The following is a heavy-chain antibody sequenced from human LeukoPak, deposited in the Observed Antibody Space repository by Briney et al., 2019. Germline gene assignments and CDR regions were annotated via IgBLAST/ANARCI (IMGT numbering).Heavy chain of an antibody. Sequence: ASETLSLTCTVSGGSISSSSYYWGWIRQPPGKGLEWIGSIYYSGSTYYNPSLKSRVTISVDTSKNQFSLKLSSVTAADTAVYYCAREIYCSGGSCYGGYYYYYYMDVWGKGTTVTVSS. V-gene: IGHV4-39*07. CDR2: IYYSGST. CDR3: AREIYCSGGSCYGGYYYYYYMDV. J-gene: IGHJ6*03. D-gene: IGHD2-15*01. CDR1: GGSISSSSYY.